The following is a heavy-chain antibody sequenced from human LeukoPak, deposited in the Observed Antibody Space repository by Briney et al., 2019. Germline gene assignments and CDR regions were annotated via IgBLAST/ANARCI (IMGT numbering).Heavy chain of an antibody. CDR1: GYTLTELS. V-gene: IGHV1-24*01. J-gene: IGHJ4*02. Sequence: GASVKVSCKVSGYTLTELSMHWVRQAPGKGLEWMVGFDPEDGETIYAQKFQGRVTMTEDTSTDTAYMELSSLRSEDTAVYYCATDDLTIFGVVLFFWGQGTLVTVSS. CDR2: FDPEDGET. CDR3: ATDDLTIFGVVLFF. D-gene: IGHD3-3*01.